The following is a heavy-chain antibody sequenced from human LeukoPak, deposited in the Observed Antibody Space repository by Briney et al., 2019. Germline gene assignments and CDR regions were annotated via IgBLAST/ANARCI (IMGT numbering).Heavy chain of an antibody. Sequence: ASVKVSCKASGYTFTGYYMHWVRQAPGQGLEWMGWNNPNSGGTNYAQKFQGWVTMTRDTSISTAYMELSRLRSDDTAVYYCAREFWLVRPRGMDVWGKGTTVTVSS. J-gene: IGHJ6*04. CDR1: GYTFTGYY. CDR2: NNPNSGGT. V-gene: IGHV1-2*04. CDR3: AREFWLVRPRGMDV. D-gene: IGHD6-19*01.